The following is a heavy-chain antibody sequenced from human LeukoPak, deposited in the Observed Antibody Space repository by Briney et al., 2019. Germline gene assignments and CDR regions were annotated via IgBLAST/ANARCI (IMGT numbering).Heavy chain of an antibody. CDR2: IYSRSRDV. CDR3: ASTIVTTVYPPGWYFDL. CDR1: GFIFRSYN. D-gene: IGHD4-17*01. J-gene: IGHJ2*01. Sequence: GGSLRLSCAASGFIFRSYNMHWVGPAPGKGLEWVSCIYSRSRDVYYADSVKGRFTISRNNTKSSLFLQMDSLRAEDTAVCYCASTIVTTVYPPGWYFDLWGRGTQVTVSS. V-gene: IGHV3-21*06.